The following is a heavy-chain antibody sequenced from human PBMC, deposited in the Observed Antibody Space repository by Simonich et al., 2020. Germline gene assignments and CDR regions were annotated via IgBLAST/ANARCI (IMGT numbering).Heavy chain of an antibody. Sequence: QVQLVESGGGVVQPGRSLRLSCAASGFTFSSYAMHWVRQAPCKGLWWLAIISYDGSNKDYADSVKGRFTISRDNSKNTLYLQMNSLRAEDTAVYYCAREGAGNDAFDIWGQGTMVTVSS. J-gene: IGHJ3*02. CDR3: AREGAGNDAFDI. CDR1: GFTFSSYA. D-gene: IGHD1-26*01. V-gene: IGHV3-30*07. CDR2: ISYDGSNK.